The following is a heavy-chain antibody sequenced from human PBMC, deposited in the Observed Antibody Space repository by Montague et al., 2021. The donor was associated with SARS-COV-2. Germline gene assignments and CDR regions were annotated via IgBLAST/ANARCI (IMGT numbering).Heavy chain of an antibody. D-gene: IGHD3-10*01. CDR1: GGFISNYY. Sequence: SETLSLTCTVSGGFISNYYWSWIRQPPGKGLEWIGYIYYSGSTNYNPSLKSRVTISVDTSKSQFSLKLSSVTAADTAVYYCARVQRGYYYGLGVSAHFDYGAQRTLVTVSS. V-gene: IGHV4-59*01. CDR2: IYYSGST. J-gene: IGHJ4*02. CDR3: ARVQRGYYYGLGVSAHFDY.